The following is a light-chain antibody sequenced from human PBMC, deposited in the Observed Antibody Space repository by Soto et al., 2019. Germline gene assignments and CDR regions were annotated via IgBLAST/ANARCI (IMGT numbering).Light chain of an antibody. V-gene: IGLV2-14*03. CDR3: FSYTSSGTFV. CDR1: SSDVGGYNY. Sequence: QSALTQPASVSGSPGQSITISCTGTSSDVGGYNYVSWYQQHPDKAPQLMIYDVNNRPSGVSSRFSGSKSGNTASLTISGLQAEDEAHYYCFSYTSSGTFVFGGGTKLTVL. J-gene: IGLJ2*01. CDR2: DVN.